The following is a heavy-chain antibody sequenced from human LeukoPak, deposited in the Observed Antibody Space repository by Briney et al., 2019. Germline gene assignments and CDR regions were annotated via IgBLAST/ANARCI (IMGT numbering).Heavy chain of an antibody. D-gene: IGHD5-18*01. J-gene: IGHJ4*02. CDR3: GKEMTSMVTVEY. CDR2: ISGSGGKT. V-gene: IGHV3-23*01. Sequence: PGGSLRLSCVAFGFTFSTSAMSWVRQAPGKGLEWVSAISGSGGKTYYADSVKGRFTISRDNSQNTLYLYMNSLRADDTAVYYCGKEMTSMVTVEYWGQGTLVTVSS. CDR1: GFTFSTSA.